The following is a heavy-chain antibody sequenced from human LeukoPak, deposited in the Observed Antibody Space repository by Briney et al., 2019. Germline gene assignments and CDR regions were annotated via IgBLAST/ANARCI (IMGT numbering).Heavy chain of an antibody. CDR1: GGTFSSYA. V-gene: IGHV1-69*06. CDR2: IIPIFGTA. Sequence: SVKVSCKASGGTFSSYAISWVRQAPGQGLGWMGGIIPIFGTANYAQKFQGRVTITADKSTSTAYMELSSLRSEDTAVYYCARDPSYGGNGYFDYWGQGTLVTVSS. D-gene: IGHD4-23*01. CDR3: ARDPSYGGNGYFDY. J-gene: IGHJ4*02.